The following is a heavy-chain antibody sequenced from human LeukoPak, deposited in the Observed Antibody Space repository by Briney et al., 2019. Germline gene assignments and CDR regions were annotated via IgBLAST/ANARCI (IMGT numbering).Heavy chain of an antibody. CDR2: IYSGGST. CDR1: GFTVSSNY. V-gene: IGHV3-66*01. CDR3: ASIDYGDAGEVDY. J-gene: IGHJ4*02. D-gene: IGHD4-17*01. Sequence: GGSLRLSCAASGFTVSSNYMSWVRQAPGKGLEWVSVIYSGGSTYYADSVKGRFTISRDNSKNTLYLQMNSLRAEDTAVYYCASIDYGDAGEVDYWGQGTLVTVYS.